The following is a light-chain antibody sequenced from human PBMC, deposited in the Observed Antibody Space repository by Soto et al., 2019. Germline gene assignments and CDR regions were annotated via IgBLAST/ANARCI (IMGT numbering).Light chain of an antibody. CDR3: QQYGSSLLT. J-gene: IGKJ4*01. CDR1: QSVISSY. Sequence: VLTHSPGTLSLSPGERATLSCSASQSVISSYLAWYQQKPGQAPRLLIFGASGRATGIPERFSGSGSGTDFSLTISRLEPEDSAVYYCQQYGSSLLTFGEGTKVDI. V-gene: IGKV3-20*01. CDR2: GAS.